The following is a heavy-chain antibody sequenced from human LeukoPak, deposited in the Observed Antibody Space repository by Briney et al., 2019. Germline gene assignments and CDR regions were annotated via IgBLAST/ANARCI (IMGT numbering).Heavy chain of an antibody. CDR2: IDTTGTNI. CDR1: GFTFNNYE. D-gene: IGHD2-2*01. J-gene: IGHJ4*02. Sequence: GSLRLSCAASGFTFNNYEMNWVRQTPGKGLEWISYIDTTGTNIYYTDSVKGRFTISRDTAKNSLSLQMNSLRADDTAVYYCARDFKGYADYWGQGTLVTVSS. V-gene: IGHV3-48*03. CDR3: ARDFKGYADY.